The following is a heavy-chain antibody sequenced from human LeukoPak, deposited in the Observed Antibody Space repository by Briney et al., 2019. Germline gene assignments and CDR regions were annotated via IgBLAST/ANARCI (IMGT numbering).Heavy chain of an antibody. V-gene: IGHV4-38-2*02. CDR2: IYHSGST. CDR3: ARDSAPLWLLSNWFDP. CDR1: GNSISIGYY. D-gene: IGHD5-18*01. Sequence: SETLSLTCAVSGNSISIGYYWGWIRQPPGKGLEWIGSIYHSGSTYYNPSLKSRVTISVDTSKNQFSLKLSSVTAADTAVYYCARDSAPLWLLSNWFDPWGQGTLVTVSS. J-gene: IGHJ5*02.